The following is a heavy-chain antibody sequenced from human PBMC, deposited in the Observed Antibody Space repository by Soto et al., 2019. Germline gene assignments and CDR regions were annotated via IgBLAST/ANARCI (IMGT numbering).Heavy chain of an antibody. CDR1: GYSFTNYG. CDR3: ATDRGVAPPVASNTHYFYYTDV. J-gene: IGHJ6*03. Sequence: QAQLVQSGAEVKKPGASVTVSCKASGYSFTNYGITWVRQAPGQGVEWMGWISGLNGNTHYAQKLQGRVNMTTDASTSPAYMALRCLRSADTAVYYSATDRGVAPPVASNTHYFYYTDVWAKGPTVTVSS. V-gene: IGHV1-18*01. CDR2: ISGLNGNT. D-gene: IGHD6-19*01.